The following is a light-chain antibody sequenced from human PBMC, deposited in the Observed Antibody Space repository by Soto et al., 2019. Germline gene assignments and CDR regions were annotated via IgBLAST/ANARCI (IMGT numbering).Light chain of an antibody. CDR1: QSISSW. J-gene: IGKJ1*01. CDR3: QQYNSYRWT. V-gene: IGKV1-5*03. Sequence: DIQMTQSPSTLSASVGDRVTITCRASQSISSWLAWYQQKPGKAPKLLLYKASSLESGVPSRFSGSGSGTDFTLTISSLQPDDFATYSCQQYNSYRWTFGQGTRVEIK. CDR2: KAS.